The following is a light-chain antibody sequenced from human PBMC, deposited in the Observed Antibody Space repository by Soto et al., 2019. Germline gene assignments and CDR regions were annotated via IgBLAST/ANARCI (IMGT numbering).Light chain of an antibody. Sequence: ETVMTQSPATLSASPGETATLSCRASQSIGINLAWYQQKPGQAPRLLIYGASTRATGIPARLSASGSATEFTLTISSLQSEDFAIYYCQQYRDWPPTYTFGQGTKLDI. CDR2: GAS. V-gene: IGKV3-15*01. CDR3: QQYRDWPPTYT. CDR1: QSIGIN. J-gene: IGKJ2*01.